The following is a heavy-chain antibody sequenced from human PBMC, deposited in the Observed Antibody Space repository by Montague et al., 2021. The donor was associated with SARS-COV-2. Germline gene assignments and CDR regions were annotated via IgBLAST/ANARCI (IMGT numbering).Heavy chain of an antibody. V-gene: IGHV4-39*07. CDR2: IYYRGST. CDR1: GGSISSSSYY. J-gene: IGHJ6*02. CDR3: ARVGRQQLVRLSGMDV. D-gene: IGHD6-13*01. Sequence: SETLSLTCTVSGGSISSSSYYWGWIRQPPGKGLEWIGSIYYRGSTYYKXSVKSRVTISVGTSKNQFSLKLSSVTAADTAVYYCARVGRQQLVRLSGMDVWGQGTTVTVSS.